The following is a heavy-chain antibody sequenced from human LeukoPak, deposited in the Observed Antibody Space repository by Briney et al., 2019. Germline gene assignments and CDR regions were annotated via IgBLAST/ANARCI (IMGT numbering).Heavy chain of an antibody. CDR1: GFTFSSYG. D-gene: IGHD3-10*01. V-gene: IGHV3-23*01. CDR2: LSGSGDDT. CDR3: AKDPFNYYYGSCWFDP. Sequence: GGSLRLSCAVSGFTFSSYGMSWVRQAPGKGLEWVAALSGSGDDTYYADSVKGRFIISRDNSKNTPFLQMTSLRAEDTALYYCAKDPFNYYYGSCWFDPWGQGTLVTVSS. J-gene: IGHJ5*02.